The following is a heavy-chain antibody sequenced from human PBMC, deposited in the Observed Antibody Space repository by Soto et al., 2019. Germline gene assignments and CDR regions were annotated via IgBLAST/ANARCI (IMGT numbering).Heavy chain of an antibody. CDR3: ARDRQDTARYYYYGMDV. J-gene: IGHJ6*02. Sequence: QVQLVQSGAEVKKPGASVKVSCKASGYTFTSYGIIWVRQAPGQGLEWMGWISAYNGNTNYAQKLQGRVTMTTDTSTSTAYMERRSLRSDDTAVYYCARDRQDTARYYYYGMDVWGQGTTVTVSS. V-gene: IGHV1-18*04. CDR2: ISAYNGNT. CDR1: GYTFTSYG. D-gene: IGHD6-6*01.